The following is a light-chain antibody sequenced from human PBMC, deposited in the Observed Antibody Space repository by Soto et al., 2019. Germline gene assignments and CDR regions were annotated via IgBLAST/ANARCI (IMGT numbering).Light chain of an antibody. J-gene: IGLJ2*01. CDR2: SNN. CDR3: AAWDGSLNGVV. Sequence: QSVLTQPPSASGTPGQRVTISCSGSSSNIGSNTVNWYQQLPGTAPKLLIYSNNQRPSGVPDRFSGAKSGTSASLAISGLQSEDEADYYCAAWDGSLNGVVFGGGTKLTV. CDR1: SSNIGSNT. V-gene: IGLV1-44*01.